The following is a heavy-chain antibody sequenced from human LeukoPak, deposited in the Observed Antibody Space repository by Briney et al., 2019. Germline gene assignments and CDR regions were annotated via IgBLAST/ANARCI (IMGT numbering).Heavy chain of an antibody. CDR2: IKHDGSEK. D-gene: IGHD3-3*01. CDR3: ATQASYDFWSGLYHFDN. V-gene: IGHV3-7*01. J-gene: IGHJ4*02. Sequence: GGSLRLSCAASGFTFNTYWMTWVRQAPGKGLQWVANIKHDGSEKNYVDSVKGRFTISRDNAKKSLYLQMSSLRGEDTAVYYCATQASYDFWSGLYHFDNWGQGTLVGVSS. CDR1: GFTFNTYW.